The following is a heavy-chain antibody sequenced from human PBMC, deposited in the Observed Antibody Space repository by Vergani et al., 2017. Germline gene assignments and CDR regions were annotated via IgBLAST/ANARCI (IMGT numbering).Heavy chain of an antibody. Sequence: QVQLQEPGPGLLKPSQTLSLTCTVSGDSISSDNLYWHWLRQPAGKGLEWIGRFYSSGIYNYNPSLRSRVSMSLDTSKNQFSLHLTSVTAADSATYYCASGRRFRWSLFHLGVWGQGALVNVSS. CDR2: FYSSGIY. J-gene: IGHJ4*02. CDR1: GDSISSDNLY. CDR3: ASGRRFRWSLFHLGV. D-gene: IGHD3-3*01. V-gene: IGHV4-61*02.